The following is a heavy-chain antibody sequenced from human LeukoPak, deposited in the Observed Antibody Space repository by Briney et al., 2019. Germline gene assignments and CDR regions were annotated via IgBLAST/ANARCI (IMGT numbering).Heavy chain of an antibody. V-gene: IGHV3-9*01. CDR2: ISWNSGSI. CDR1: GFTFDDYA. J-gene: IGHJ5*02. CDR3: AKGLGGYSYDRYNWFDP. D-gene: IGHD5-18*01. Sequence: GGSLRLSCAASGFTFDDYAMHWVRQAPGKGLEWVSVISWNSGSIGYADSVKGRFTISRDNAKNSLYLQMNSLRAEDTALYYCAKGLGGYSYDRYNWFDPWGQGTLVTVSS.